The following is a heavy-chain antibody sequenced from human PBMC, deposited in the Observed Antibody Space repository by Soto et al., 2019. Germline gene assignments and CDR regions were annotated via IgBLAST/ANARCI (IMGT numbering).Heavy chain of an antibody. J-gene: IGHJ5*02. D-gene: IGHD3-22*01. CDR2: INPSGGST. CDR1: GYTFTSYY. Sequence: ASVKVSCKASGYTFTSYYMHWVRQAPGQGLEWMGIINPSGGSTSYAQKFQGRVTMTRDTSTSTVYMELSSLRSEDTAVYYCARDFKSHYDSSGYYYSWFDPWGQGTLVTSPQ. V-gene: IGHV1-46*01. CDR3: ARDFKSHYDSSGYYYSWFDP.